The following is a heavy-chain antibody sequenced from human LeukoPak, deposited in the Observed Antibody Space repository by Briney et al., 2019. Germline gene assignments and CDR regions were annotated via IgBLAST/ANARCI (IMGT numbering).Heavy chain of an antibody. J-gene: IGHJ4*02. CDR2: IWYDGSKR. Sequence: GGSLRLSCAASAFTFSGYGMHWVRQAPGKGLEWVAIIWYDGSKRYYADSVKGRFTISRDNFKNTLYLEMNTLRAEDTAMYYCARSEVSTTLLDYWGQGTLVTVSS. V-gene: IGHV3-33*01. D-gene: IGHD5/OR15-5a*01. CDR3: ARSEVSTTLLDY. CDR1: AFTFSGYG.